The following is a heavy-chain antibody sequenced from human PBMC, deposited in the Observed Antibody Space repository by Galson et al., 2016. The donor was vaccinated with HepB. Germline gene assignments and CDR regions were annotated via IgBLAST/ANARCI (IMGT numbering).Heavy chain of an antibody. V-gene: IGHV3-48*02. CDR2: ISSALSPI. CDR3: ARELVRSAFDR. Sequence: SLRLSCAASGFTFSNSGVNWVRQAPGKGLQWVSYISSALSPIYYADSVMGRFSISRDNAKNSVYLQMNSLRDEDTAVYYCARELVRSAFDRWGQGTMVTVSS. CDR1: GFTFSNSG. J-gene: IGHJ3*01. D-gene: IGHD1-26*01.